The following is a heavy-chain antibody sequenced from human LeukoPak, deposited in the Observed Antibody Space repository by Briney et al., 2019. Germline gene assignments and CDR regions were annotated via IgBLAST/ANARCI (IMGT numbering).Heavy chain of an antibody. D-gene: IGHD3-10*01. V-gene: IGHV4-34*01. CDR2: INHSGST. CDR3: ARVGYYYGSGSYYRPPSTYGMDV. CDR1: GGSFSGYY. Sequence: SETLSLTCAVYGGSFSGYYWSWIRQPPGKGLEWIGEINHSGSTNYNPSLKSRVTISVDTSKNQFSLKLSSVTAADTAVYYCARVGYYYGSGSYYRPPSTYGMDVWGQGTTVTVSS. J-gene: IGHJ6*02.